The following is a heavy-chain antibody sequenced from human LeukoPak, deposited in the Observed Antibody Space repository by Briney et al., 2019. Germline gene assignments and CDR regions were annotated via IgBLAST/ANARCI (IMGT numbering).Heavy chain of an antibody. CDR1: GGSISSYY. CDR2: IYYSGST. D-gene: IGHD3-10*01. CDR3: ARDSVRGVISDWFDP. V-gene: IGHV4-59*01. Sequence: PSETLSLTCTVSGGSISSYYWSWIRQPPGKGLEWIGNIYYSGSTNYNPSLKSRVTISVDTSKNQFSLKLSSVTAADTAVYYCARDSVRGVISDWFDPWGQGTLVTVSS. J-gene: IGHJ5*02.